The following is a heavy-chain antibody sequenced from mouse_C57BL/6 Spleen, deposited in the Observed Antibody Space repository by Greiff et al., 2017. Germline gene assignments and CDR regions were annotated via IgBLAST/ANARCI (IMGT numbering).Heavy chain of an antibody. J-gene: IGHJ2*01. CDR2: INPNNGGT. Sequence: VQLQQSGPELVKPGASVKISCKASGYTFTDYYMNWVKQSHGKSLEWIGDINPNNGGTSYNQKFKGKATLTVDKSSSTAYMELRSLTSEDSAVYYCATNWDLDYWGKGTTLTVSS. D-gene: IGHD4-1*02. V-gene: IGHV1-26*01. CDR3: ATNWDLDY. CDR1: GYTFTDYY.